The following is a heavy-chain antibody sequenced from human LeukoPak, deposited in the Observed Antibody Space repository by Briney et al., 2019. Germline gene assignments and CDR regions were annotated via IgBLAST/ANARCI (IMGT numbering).Heavy chain of an antibody. CDR1: GFTFSIYS. J-gene: IGHJ4*02. V-gene: IGHV3-30*02. CDR3: AKGEEDYFDY. Sequence: GGSLRLSCAASGFTFSIYSMSWVRQPPGKGLEWVAFIRYDGSNKYYADSVKGRVTISRDNSKNTLYLQMNSVTAEDTAVYYCAKGEEDYFDYWGQGTLVTVSS. CDR2: IRYDGSNK.